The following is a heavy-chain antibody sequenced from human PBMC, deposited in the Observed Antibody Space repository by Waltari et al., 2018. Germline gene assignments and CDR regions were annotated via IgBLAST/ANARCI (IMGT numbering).Heavy chain of an antibody. V-gene: IGHV4-34*01. Sequence: QVQLQQWGAGLLKPSETLSLTCAVYGGSFSGYYWSWIRQPPGKGLEWIGEINHSGSTNYNPSLKSRVTISVDTSKNQFSLKLSSVTAADTAVYYCASRPLAGPASYWGQGTLVTVSS. D-gene: IGHD2-2*01. CDR1: GGSFSGYY. J-gene: IGHJ4*02. CDR3: ASRPLAGPASY. CDR2: INHSGST.